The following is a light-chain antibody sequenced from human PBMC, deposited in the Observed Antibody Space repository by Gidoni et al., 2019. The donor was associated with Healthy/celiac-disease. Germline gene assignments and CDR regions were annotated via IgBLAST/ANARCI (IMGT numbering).Light chain of an antibody. Sequence: DIQMTQSPSSLSASVGDRVTITCRASQSISSYLNWYQQKPGTAPKLLIYAASSLQSGVPSRFSGSGSGTDVTLTISSLQTEDFATYYCQQSYSTPRTFGQGTKLEIK. CDR1: QSISSY. V-gene: IGKV1-39*01. J-gene: IGKJ2*01. CDR3: QQSYSTPRT. CDR2: AAS.